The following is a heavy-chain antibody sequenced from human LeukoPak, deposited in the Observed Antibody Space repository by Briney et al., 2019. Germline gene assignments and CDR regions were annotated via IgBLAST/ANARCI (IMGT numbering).Heavy chain of an antibody. V-gene: IGHV1-69*04. D-gene: IGHD2-2*01. CDR2: IIPILGIA. CDR3: ARGSSTSHYYFDY. Sequence: SVKVSRKASGGTFSSYAISWVRQAPGQGLEWMGRIIPILGIANYAQKFQGRVTITADKSTSTAYMELSSLRSEDTAVYYCARGSSTSHYYFDYWGQGTLVTVSS. J-gene: IGHJ4*02. CDR1: GGTFSSYA.